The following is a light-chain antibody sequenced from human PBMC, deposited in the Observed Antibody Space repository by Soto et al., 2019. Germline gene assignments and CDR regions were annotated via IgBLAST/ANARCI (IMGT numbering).Light chain of an antibody. CDR3: HQYGISPPVT. V-gene: IGKV3-20*01. CDR1: QSVSSTY. CDR2: GAS. Sequence: EILLTQSPGTLSLSPGERATLSCRASQSVSSTYLAWYQQKPGQSPRLLIHGASIRASGIPDRFSGSGSGTDFTLTITRLEPEDFAVYYCHQYGISPPVTCGQGTRLEIK. J-gene: IGKJ5*01.